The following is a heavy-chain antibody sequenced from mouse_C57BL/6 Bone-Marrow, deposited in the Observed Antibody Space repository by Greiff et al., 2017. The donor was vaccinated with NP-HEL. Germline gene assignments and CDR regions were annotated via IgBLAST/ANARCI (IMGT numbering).Heavy chain of an antibody. V-gene: IGHV5-4*01. CDR1: GFTFSSYA. D-gene: IGHD2-4*01. Sequence: EVQLVESGGGLVKPGGSLKLSCAASGFTFSSYAMSWVRQTPEKRLEWVATISDGGSYTYHPDNVKGRFTISRDNAKNNLYLQMSHLKSEDTAMYYCARDLDYTSSDVWGTGTTVTVSS. CDR3: ARDLDYTSSDV. J-gene: IGHJ1*03. CDR2: ISDGGSYT.